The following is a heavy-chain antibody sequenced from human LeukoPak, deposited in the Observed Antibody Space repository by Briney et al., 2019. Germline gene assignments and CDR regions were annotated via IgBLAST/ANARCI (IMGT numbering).Heavy chain of an antibody. J-gene: IGHJ5*02. Sequence: GGSLRLSCVASGSTFSSYSMNWVRQAPGKGLEWVSYIRSSSSTIYYADSVKGRFTISRDNAKNSLYLQMSSLRAEDTAVYYCARGSGSYGPGAWGQGTLVTVSS. D-gene: IGHD1-26*01. CDR2: IRSSSSTI. CDR1: GSTFSSYS. V-gene: IGHV3-48*04. CDR3: ARGSGSYGPGA.